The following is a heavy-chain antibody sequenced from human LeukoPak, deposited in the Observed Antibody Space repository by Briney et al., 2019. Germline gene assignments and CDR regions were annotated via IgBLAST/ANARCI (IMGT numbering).Heavy chain of an antibody. CDR2: IYYSGST. Sequence: SETLSLTCTVSGGSISSSSYYRGWIRQPPGKGLEWIGSIYYSGSTYYNPSLKSRVTISVDTSKNQFSLKLSSVTAADTAVYYCARVSGELGAFDIWGQGTMVTVSS. CDR3: ARVSGELGAFDI. D-gene: IGHD1-26*01. V-gene: IGHV4-39*07. CDR1: GGSISSSSYY. J-gene: IGHJ3*02.